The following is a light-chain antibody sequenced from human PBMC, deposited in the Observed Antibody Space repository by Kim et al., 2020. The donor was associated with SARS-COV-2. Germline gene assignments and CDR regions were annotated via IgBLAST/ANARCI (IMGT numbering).Light chain of an antibody. J-gene: IGLJ1*01. CDR1: SSDVGGYNY. V-gene: IGLV2-11*01. Sequence: QSALTQPRSVSGSPGQSVTISCTGTSSDVGGYNYVSWYQQHPGKAPKLMIYDVSKRPSGVPDRFSGSKSGNTASLTISGLQAEDEADYYCCSYAGSYCVFETGTKVTVL. CDR2: DVS. CDR3: CSYAGSYCV.